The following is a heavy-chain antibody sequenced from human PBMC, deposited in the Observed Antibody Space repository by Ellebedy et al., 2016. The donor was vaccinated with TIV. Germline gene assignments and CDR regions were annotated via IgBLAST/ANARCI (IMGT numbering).Heavy chain of an antibody. D-gene: IGHD3-3*01. CDR2: ISSNGGST. CDR3: VNHVLRFLLGDY. CDR1: GFTFSSYA. Sequence: GESLKISCSASGFTFSSYAMHWVRQAPGKGLEYVSAISSNGGSTYYADSVKGRFTISRDNSKNTLYLQMSSLRAEDTAVYYCVNHVLRFLLGDYWGQGTTVTVSS. V-gene: IGHV3-64D*06. J-gene: IGHJ4*03.